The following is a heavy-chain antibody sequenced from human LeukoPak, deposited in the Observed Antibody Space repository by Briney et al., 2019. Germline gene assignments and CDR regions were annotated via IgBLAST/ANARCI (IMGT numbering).Heavy chain of an antibody. CDR3: ARGLRGDLDY. CDR1: GGSISSSSYY. J-gene: IGHJ4*02. CDR2: IYYSGST. D-gene: IGHD2-21*01. V-gene: IGHV4-39*07. Sequence: SSETLSLTCTVSGGSISSSSYYWGWIRQPPGKGLEWIGSIYYSGSTYYNPSLKSRVTMSLDTSKNQFSLKLSSVTAADTAVYYCARGLRGDLDYWGQGTLVTVYS.